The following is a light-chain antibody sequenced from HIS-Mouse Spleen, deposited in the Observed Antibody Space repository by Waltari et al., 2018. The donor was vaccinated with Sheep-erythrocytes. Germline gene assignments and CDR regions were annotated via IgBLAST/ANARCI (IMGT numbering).Light chain of an antibody. CDR3: QAWDSSTAV. CDR2: QDS. Sequence: SYELTQPPSVSVSPGQTASITCSGDTLGDKYACWYQQKPGQSPVLVIYQDSKRPSGIPERFSSSNSGNTATLTISGTQAMDEADYYCQAWDSSTAVFGGGTKLTVL. CDR1: TLGDKY. J-gene: IGLJ2*01. V-gene: IGLV3-1*01.